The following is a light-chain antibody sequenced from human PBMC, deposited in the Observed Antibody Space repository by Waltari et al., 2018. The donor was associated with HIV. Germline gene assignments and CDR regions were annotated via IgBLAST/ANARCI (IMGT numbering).Light chain of an antibody. J-gene: IGLJ3*02. Sequence: QSVLPPPPSASGTPGQRVTISCSGSRSNNGSNDVNWYQQVPGTAPKFLMYSNNKRPSGVPDRFSGSKSVTSASLAISGLQSDDEADYYCAAWDESLNAWVFGGGTRLTVL. V-gene: IGLV1-44*01. CDR2: SNN. CDR3: AAWDESLNAWV. CDR1: RSNNGSND.